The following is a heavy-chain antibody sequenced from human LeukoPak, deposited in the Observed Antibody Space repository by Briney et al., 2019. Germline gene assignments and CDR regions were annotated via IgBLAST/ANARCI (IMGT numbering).Heavy chain of an antibody. D-gene: IGHD3-22*01. CDR1: GGSFSGYY. CDR2: INHSGST. Sequence: PSETLSLTCAVYGGSFSGYYWSWIRQPPGKGLEWIGEINHSGSTNYNPSLKSRVTISVGTSKNQFSLKLSSVTAADTAVYYCARESHYYYDSSGYPEFDYWGQGTLVTVSS. CDR3: ARESHYYYDSSGYPEFDY. V-gene: IGHV4-34*01. J-gene: IGHJ4*02.